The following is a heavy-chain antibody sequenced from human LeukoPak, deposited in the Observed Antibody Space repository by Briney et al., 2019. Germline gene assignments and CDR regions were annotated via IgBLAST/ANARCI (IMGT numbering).Heavy chain of an antibody. CDR3: ARLGRLWFGELNYYYYYMDV. Sequence: GGSLRLSCAASGFTFSSYEMNWVRQAPGKGLEWVSYISSSGSTIYYADSVKGRFTISRDNAKNSLYLQMNSLRAEDTAVYYCARLGRLWFGELNYYYYYMDVWGKGTTVTVSS. J-gene: IGHJ6*03. V-gene: IGHV3-48*03. CDR2: ISSSGSTI. D-gene: IGHD3-10*01. CDR1: GFTFSSYE.